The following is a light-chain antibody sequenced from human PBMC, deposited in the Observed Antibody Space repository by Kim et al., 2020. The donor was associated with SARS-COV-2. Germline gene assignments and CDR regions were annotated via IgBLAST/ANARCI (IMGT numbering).Light chain of an antibody. CDR3: QQYGSSPGT. J-gene: IGKJ2*01. V-gene: IGKV3-20*01. Sequence: LSPGERATLSIRASQSVSSSYLAWYQQKPGQAPRLLIYGASSRATGIPDRFSGSGSGTDFTLTISRLEPEDFAVYYCQQYGSSPGTFGQGTKLEI. CDR1: QSVSSSY. CDR2: GAS.